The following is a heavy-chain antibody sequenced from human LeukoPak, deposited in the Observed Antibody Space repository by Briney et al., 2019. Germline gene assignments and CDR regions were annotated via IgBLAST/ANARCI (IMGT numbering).Heavy chain of an antibody. V-gene: IGHV3-7*01. D-gene: IGHD2-8*01. J-gene: IGHJ4*02. CDR1: GFTFSSYW. CDR2: IKDDGSEK. Sequence: GGSLRLSCAASGFTFSSYWMSWARQAPGKGLEWVANIKDDGSEKYYVDSVKGRLTISRDNARNSLYLQMNSLRVEDTAVYYCARDGVYAGFDYWGQGTLVT. CDR3: ARDGVYAGFDY.